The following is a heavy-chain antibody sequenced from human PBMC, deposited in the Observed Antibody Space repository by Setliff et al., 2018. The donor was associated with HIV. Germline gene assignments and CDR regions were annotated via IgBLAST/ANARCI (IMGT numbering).Heavy chain of an antibody. Sequence: PGGSLRLSCAASGFTFNSYAMHWVRQAPGKGLEWVAVIWYDGSKKYYGDSVKGRFTISRDKSKNTLYLQMNSLRTEDTAVYYCAKNARDYYYYYMDVWGKGTTVTVSS. CDR3: AKNARDYYYYYMDV. V-gene: IGHV3-30*02. CDR1: GFTFNSYA. J-gene: IGHJ6*03. CDR2: IWYDGSKK.